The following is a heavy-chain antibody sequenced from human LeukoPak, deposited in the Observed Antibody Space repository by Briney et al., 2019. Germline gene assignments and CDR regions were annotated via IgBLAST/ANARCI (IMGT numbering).Heavy chain of an antibody. Sequence: GGSLRLSCAASGFTFSSYGMHWVRQAPGKGLEWVAVIWYDGSNKYHADSVKGRFTISRDNSKNTLYLQMNSLRAEDTAVYYCARGGGGGKAPYFDYWGQGTLVTVSS. CDR1: GFTFSSYG. D-gene: IGHD3-16*01. CDR2: IWYDGSNK. J-gene: IGHJ4*02. V-gene: IGHV3-33*01. CDR3: ARGGGGGKAPYFDY.